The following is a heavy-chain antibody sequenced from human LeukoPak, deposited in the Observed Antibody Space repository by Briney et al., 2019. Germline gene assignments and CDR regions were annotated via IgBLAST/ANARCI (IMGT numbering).Heavy chain of an antibody. D-gene: IGHD2-2*01. Sequence: SVKVSCKASGGTFGSYAISWVRQAPGQGLEWMGGIIPIFGTANYAQKFQGRVTITADESTSTAYMELSSLRSEDTAVYYCARDLGYCSSTSCYGWFDPWGQGTLVTVSS. CDR3: ARDLGYCSSTSCYGWFDP. CDR1: GGTFGSYA. CDR2: IIPIFGTA. J-gene: IGHJ5*02. V-gene: IGHV1-69*01.